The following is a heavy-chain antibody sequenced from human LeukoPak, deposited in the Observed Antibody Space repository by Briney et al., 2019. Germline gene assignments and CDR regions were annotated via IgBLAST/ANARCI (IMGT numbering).Heavy chain of an antibody. CDR1: GFTFSSYW. Sequence: GGSLRLSCAASGFTFSSYWMSWVRQAPGMGLEWVANIKQDGSEKYYVDSVKGRFTISRDNAKNSLYLQMNSLRAEDTAVYYCARPHPRYDFWSNSFDYWGQGTLVTVSS. D-gene: IGHD3-3*01. V-gene: IGHV3-7*01. J-gene: IGHJ4*02. CDR2: IKQDGSEK. CDR3: ARPHPRYDFWSNSFDY.